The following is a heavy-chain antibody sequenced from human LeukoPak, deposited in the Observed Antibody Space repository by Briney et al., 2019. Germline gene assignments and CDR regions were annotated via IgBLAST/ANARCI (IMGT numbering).Heavy chain of an antibody. J-gene: IGHJ4*02. CDR2: ISTNGDRT. D-gene: IGHD6-19*01. CDR1: GFTFSNSA. V-gene: IGHV3-64*02. Sequence: GGSLRLSCAASGFTFSNSAMYSVRQAPGKGLEFVSVISTNGDRTYYADSVKGRFTISRDNSKNTLYLQMGSLRADDMAVYYCARGVAISSSGWYDTFDYWGQGALVTISS. CDR3: ARGVAISSSGWYDTFDY.